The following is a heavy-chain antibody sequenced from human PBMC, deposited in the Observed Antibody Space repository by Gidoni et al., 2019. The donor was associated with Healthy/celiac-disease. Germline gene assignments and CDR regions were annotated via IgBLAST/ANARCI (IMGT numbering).Heavy chain of an antibody. CDR2: ISWDGGST. J-gene: IGHJ1*01. D-gene: IGHD6-13*01. Sequence: EVQLVESGGVVVQPGGSLRLACAASGVTFDDYAMHWVRQAPGKGLEWVSLISWDGGSTYYADSVKGRFTISRDNSKNSLYLQMNSLRAEDTALYYCAKDSSSWYPEYFQHWGQGTLVTVSS. CDR1: GVTFDDYA. V-gene: IGHV3-43D*03. CDR3: AKDSSSWYPEYFQH.